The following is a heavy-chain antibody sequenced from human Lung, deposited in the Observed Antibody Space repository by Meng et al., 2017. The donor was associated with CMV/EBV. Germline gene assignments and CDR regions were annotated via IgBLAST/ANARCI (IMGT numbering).Heavy chain of an antibody. CDR1: GSISSSYA. CDR3: AKPCYDYESINYYQDY. Sequence: SYAASGSISSSYAMTWVLHAPGKGLEWGSDISGSGGNTYYADSVKGRFAISRDNSKNTLYLQMNSLRADEPAVYYCAKPCYDYESINYYQDYWAKGTMVTVSS. D-gene: IGHD3-22*01. J-gene: IGHJ4*02. CDR2: ISGSGGNT. V-gene: IGHV3-23*01.